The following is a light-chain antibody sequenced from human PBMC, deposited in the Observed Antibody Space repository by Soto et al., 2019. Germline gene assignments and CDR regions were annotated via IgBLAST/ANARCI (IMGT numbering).Light chain of an antibody. CDR3: CSYAGSYTYV. J-gene: IGLJ1*01. V-gene: IGLV2-11*01. CDR2: DVN. Sequence: QSALTQPRSVSGSPGQSVTISCTGTTSDVGGYNYVSWFQQHPGKAPKLIIYDVNKRPSGVPDRFSGSKSGNTASLTSSGLQAEVEADYYCCSYAGSYTYVFGTGTKLTVL. CDR1: TSDVGGYNY.